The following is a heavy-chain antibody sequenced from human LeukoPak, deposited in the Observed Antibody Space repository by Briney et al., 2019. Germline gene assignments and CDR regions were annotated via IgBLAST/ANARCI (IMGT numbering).Heavy chain of an antibody. V-gene: IGHV3-23*01. D-gene: IGHD3-22*01. CDR1: GFTFSSYA. CDR3: AKEIDYDSSGYYSNFDY. J-gene: IGHJ4*02. Sequence: GSLRLSCAASGFTFSSYAMSWVRQAPGKGLEWGSGISGSGGKTYYADSVKGRFTISRDNSKNTLYPQMNSLRVDDTAVYYCAKEIDYDSSGYYSNFDYWGQGTLVTVSS. CDR2: ISGSGGKT.